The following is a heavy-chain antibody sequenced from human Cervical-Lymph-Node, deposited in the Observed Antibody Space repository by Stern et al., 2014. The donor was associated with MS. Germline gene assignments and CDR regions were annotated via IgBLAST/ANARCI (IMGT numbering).Heavy chain of an antibody. J-gene: IGHJ3*02. Sequence: EVQLVESGAELKQPGDSLKISCKASGYNFSIHWIGWVRQIPGKGLDWMGIIYPADSKSIYGPSFQGQVTISVDTSINTAYLHWSSLKASDTAMYFCAGGAAFDIWGRGTLVTVSS. CDR2: IYPADSKS. CDR3: AGGAAFDI. D-gene: IGHD3-16*01. V-gene: IGHV5-51*01. CDR1: GYNFSIHW.